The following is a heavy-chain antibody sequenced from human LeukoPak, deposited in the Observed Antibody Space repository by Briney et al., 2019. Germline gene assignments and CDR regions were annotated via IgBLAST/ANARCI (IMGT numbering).Heavy chain of an antibody. V-gene: IGHV7-4-1*02. Sequence: ASVKVSCKASEYTFTSYAMNWVRQAPGQGLEWMGWINTNTGNPTYAQGFTGRFVFSLDTSVSTAYLQISSLKAEDTAVYYCARTSSSWYPAYWFDPWGQGTLVTVSS. J-gene: IGHJ5*02. CDR3: ARTSSSWYPAYWFDP. CDR1: EYTFTSYA. D-gene: IGHD6-13*01. CDR2: INTNTGNP.